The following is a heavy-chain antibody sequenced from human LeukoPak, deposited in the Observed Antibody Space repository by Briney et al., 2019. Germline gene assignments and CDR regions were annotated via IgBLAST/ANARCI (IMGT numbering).Heavy chain of an antibody. J-gene: IGHJ5*02. CDR3: ARTQLYCSSTSCYVNWFDP. Sequence: SGTLSLTCTVSGGSISSGDYYWSWIRQPPGKGLEWIGYIYYSGSTYYNPSLKSRVTISVDTSKNQFSLKLSSVTAADTAVYYCARTQLYCSSTSCYVNWFDPWGQGTLVTVSS. V-gene: IGHV4-30-4*01. D-gene: IGHD2-2*01. CDR2: IYYSGST. CDR1: GGSISSGDYY.